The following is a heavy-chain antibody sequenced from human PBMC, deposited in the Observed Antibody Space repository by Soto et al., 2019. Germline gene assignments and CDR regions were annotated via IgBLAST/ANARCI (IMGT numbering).Heavy chain of an antibody. CDR2: IYYSGST. Sequence: PSETLSLTCTVSXGSISSYYWSWIRQSPGKGLEWIGYIYYSGSTNYNPPLKSRVTISVDTSKNQFSLKLSSVTAADTAVYYCATRILGYSSGWGAFDIWGQGTMVTVSS. V-gene: IGHV4-59*01. CDR1: XGSISSYY. J-gene: IGHJ3*02. D-gene: IGHD6-19*01. CDR3: ATRILGYSSGWGAFDI.